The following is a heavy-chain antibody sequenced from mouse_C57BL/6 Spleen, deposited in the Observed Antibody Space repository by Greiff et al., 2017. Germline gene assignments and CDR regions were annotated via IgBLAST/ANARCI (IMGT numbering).Heavy chain of an antibody. CDR2: IYPGDGDT. V-gene: IGHV1-80*01. D-gene: IGHD2-5*01. CDR3: ARSGATYYSNFDY. CDR1: GYAFSSYW. Sequence: QVQLQQSGAELVKPGASVKISCKASGYAFSSYWMNWVKQRPGKGLEWIGQIYPGDGDTNYNGKFKGKATLTADKSSSTAYMQLSSLTSEDSAVYFCARSGATYYSNFDYWGQGTTLTVSS. J-gene: IGHJ2*01.